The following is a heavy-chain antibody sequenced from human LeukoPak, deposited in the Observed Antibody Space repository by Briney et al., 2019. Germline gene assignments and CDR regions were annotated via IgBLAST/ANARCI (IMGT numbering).Heavy chain of an antibody. Sequence: SETLSLTCTVSGGSISSSSYYWSWIRQHPGKGLEWIGYIYYSGSTYYNPSLKSRVTISVDTSKNRFSLKLSSVTAADTAVYYCARAPLVSWFGEPARPAPFDYWGQGTLVTVSS. CDR3: ARAPLVSWFGEPARPAPFDY. V-gene: IGHV4-31*03. D-gene: IGHD3-10*01. CDR1: GGSISSSSYY. J-gene: IGHJ4*02. CDR2: IYYSGST.